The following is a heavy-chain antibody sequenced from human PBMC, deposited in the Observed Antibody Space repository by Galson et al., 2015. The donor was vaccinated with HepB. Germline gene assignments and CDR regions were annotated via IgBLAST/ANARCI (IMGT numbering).Heavy chain of an antibody. CDR1: GFTFSSYG. J-gene: IGHJ6*02. D-gene: IGHD3-10*01. CDR3: AKELRGGIPYYGMDV. V-gene: IGHV3-30*18. Sequence: SLRLSCAASGFTFSSYGMHWVRQAPGKGLEWVAVISYDGSNKYYADSVKGRFTISRDNSKNTLYLQMNSLRAEDTAVYYCAKELRGGIPYYGMDVWGQGTTVTVSS. CDR2: ISYDGSNK.